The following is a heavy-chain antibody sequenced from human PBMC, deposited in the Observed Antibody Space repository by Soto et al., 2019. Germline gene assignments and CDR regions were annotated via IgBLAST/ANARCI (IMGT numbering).Heavy chain of an antibody. J-gene: IGHJ5*02. Sequence: PSETLSLTCVVSGYSTSSGYYWGWIRQPPGKGLEWIGSIYHSGTTYYNPSLKSRVTISLDTSRNQFSLKLTSVTAADTAVYYCARSLLTSSWYAGSWGQGTLVTVSS. D-gene: IGHD6-13*01. CDR2: IYHSGTT. CDR1: GYSTSSGYY. V-gene: IGHV4-38-2*01. CDR3: ARSLLTSSWYAGS.